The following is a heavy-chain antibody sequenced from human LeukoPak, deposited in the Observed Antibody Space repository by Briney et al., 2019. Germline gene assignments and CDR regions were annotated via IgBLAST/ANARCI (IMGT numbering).Heavy chain of an antibody. V-gene: IGHV1-2*02. CDR3: ARRPYYYYGMDV. CDR1: GYTFTSYG. CDR2: INPNSGGT. J-gene: IGHJ6*02. Sequence: ASVKVSCKASGYTFTSYGISWVRQAPGQGLEWMGWINPNSGGTNYAQKFQGRVTMTRDTSISTAYMELSRLRSDDTAVYYCARRPYYYYGMDVWGQGTTVTVSS.